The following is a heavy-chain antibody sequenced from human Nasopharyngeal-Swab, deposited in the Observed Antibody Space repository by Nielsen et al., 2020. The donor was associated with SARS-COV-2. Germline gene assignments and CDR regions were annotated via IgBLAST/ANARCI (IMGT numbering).Heavy chain of an antibody. Sequence: SETLSLTCAVSGGSISSSNWWSWVRQPPGKGLEWIGEIYHSGSTNYNPSLKSRVTISVDTSKNQFSLKLSSVTAADTAVYYCARGWRAVRGYNWFDPWGQRTLVTVSS. V-gene: IGHV4-4*02. D-gene: IGHD3-10*01. CDR2: IYHSGST. CDR1: GGSISSSNW. J-gene: IGHJ5*02. CDR3: ARGWRAVRGYNWFDP.